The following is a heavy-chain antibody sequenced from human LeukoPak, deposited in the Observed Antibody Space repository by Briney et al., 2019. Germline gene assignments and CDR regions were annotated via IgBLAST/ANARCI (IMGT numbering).Heavy chain of an antibody. J-gene: IGHJ4*02. CDR3: STVEHF. Sequence: PGGSLRLSCAASGFTFSNAWMNWVRQAPGKGLVWVSRIDSDGSGTSYADSVKGRFTISRDDVKNMLYLQMNSLRVEDTGLYYCSTVEHFWGQGTLVTVSS. V-gene: IGHV3-74*01. D-gene: IGHD1/OR15-1a*01. CDR1: GFTFSNAW. CDR2: IDSDGSGT.